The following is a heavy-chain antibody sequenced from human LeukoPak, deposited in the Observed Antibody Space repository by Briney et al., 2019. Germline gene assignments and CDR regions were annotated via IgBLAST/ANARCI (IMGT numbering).Heavy chain of an antibody. V-gene: IGHV4-30-4*01. Sequence: SETLSLTCTVSGGSISSGDYYWSWIRQPPGKGLEWIGYIYYSGSTYYNPSLKSRVTISVDTSKNQFSLKLSSLTAADTAVYYCARDRRVVPKQTYGMDVWGQGTTVTVSS. CDR3: ARDRRVVPKQTYGMDV. D-gene: IGHD2-21*01. CDR1: GGSISSGDYY. CDR2: IYYSGST. J-gene: IGHJ6*02.